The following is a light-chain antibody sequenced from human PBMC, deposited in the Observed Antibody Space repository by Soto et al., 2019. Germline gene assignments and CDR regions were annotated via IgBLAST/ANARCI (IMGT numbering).Light chain of an antibody. V-gene: IGKV3-15*01. CDR2: GAS. J-gene: IGKJ1*01. Sequence: EVVLSQSPGTLSLSPGEGATLSCRASQSVSSNLAWYQQKPGQAPRLLIYGASTRATGIPARFSGSGSGTEFTLTISSLQSEDFAVYYCQQYNNWPPVTFGQGTKVDI. CDR1: QSVSSN. CDR3: QQYNNWPPVT.